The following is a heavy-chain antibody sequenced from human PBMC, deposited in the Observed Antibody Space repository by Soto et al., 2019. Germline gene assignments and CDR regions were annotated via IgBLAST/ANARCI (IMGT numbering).Heavy chain of an antibody. CDR2: IVPMFGTV. V-gene: IGHV1-69*13. CDR1: GGTFSSYA. CDR3: ARGGYSYGYDDFDY. Sequence: SVKVSCKDSGGTFSSYAISWVRQAPGQGLEWMGGIVPMFGTVNYAEKFQGRVTITADESTTTAYMEVSSLRSNDTAVYYCARGGYSYGYDDFDYWGQGTLVTVSS. D-gene: IGHD5-18*01. J-gene: IGHJ4*02.